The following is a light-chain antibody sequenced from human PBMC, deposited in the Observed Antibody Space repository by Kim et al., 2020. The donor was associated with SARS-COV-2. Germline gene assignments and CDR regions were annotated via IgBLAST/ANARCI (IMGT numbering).Light chain of an antibody. CDR1: RLPQQY. J-gene: IGLJ3*02. CDR2: KDS. Sequence: SYELTQPPSVSVSPGQTARITCSGDRLPQQYAYWYQQRPGHAPVLMIYKDSERPSGIPERFSGSSSGTTVTLTISGVQAEDEADYYCQSSDGSDTWVFGG. CDR3: QSSDGSDTWV. V-gene: IGLV3-25*03.